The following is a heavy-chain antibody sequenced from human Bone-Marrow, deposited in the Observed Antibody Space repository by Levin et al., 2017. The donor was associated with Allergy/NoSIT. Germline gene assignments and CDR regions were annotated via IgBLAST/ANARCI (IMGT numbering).Heavy chain of an antibody. Sequence: GESLKISCAASGFTFSSYSMNWVRQAPGKGLEWVSSISSSSSYIYYADSVKGRFTISRDNAKNSLYLQMNSLRAEDTAVYYCARDRPKEQLVPDLNFDYWGQGTLVTVSS. CDR1: GFTFSSYS. V-gene: IGHV3-21*01. CDR3: ARDRPKEQLVPDLNFDY. J-gene: IGHJ4*02. CDR2: ISSSSSYI. D-gene: IGHD6-13*01.